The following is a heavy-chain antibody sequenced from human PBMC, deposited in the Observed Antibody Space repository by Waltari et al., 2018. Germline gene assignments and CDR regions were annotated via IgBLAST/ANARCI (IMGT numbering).Heavy chain of an antibody. CDR1: GFTFSRYG. CDR3: AKDYGELG. V-gene: IGHV3-30*18. CDR2: ISSDGRDK. D-gene: IGHD4-17*01. J-gene: IGHJ4*02. Sequence: VQLVESGGGVVQPGRALRLSCAASGFTFSRYGMPWVRQAPGKGLDWVAVISSDGRDKNYADSVKGRFTISRDNSKNTLYLQINSLRGEDTAVYYCAKDYGELGWGQGTLVTVSS.